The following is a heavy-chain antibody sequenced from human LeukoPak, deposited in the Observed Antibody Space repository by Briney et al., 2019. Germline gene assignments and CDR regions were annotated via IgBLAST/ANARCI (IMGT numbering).Heavy chain of an antibody. CDR2: IKSDGSGT. J-gene: IGHJ6*02. Sequence: PGGSLRLSCAASGFTFSNYWMHWVRQAPGEALMWVSRIKSDGSGTTYADSVKGRFTISRDNAKNTLYLQMNSLRAEDTAVYYCSRDSLSSCGGDCYSGLDVWGQGTTVTVSS. V-gene: IGHV3-74*01. CDR3: SRDSLSSCGGDCYSGLDV. CDR1: GFTFSNYW. D-gene: IGHD2-21*02.